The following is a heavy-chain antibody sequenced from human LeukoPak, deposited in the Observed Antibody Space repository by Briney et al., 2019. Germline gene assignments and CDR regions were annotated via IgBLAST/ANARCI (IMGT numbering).Heavy chain of an antibody. CDR2: IYTSGST. V-gene: IGHV4-61*02. Sequence: SSETLSLTCTVSGGSISSGSYYWSWIRQPAGKGLEWIGRIYTSGSTNYNPSLKSRVTISVDTSKNQFSLKLSSVTAADTAVYYCARDEGNKGDAYFDYWGQGTLVTVSS. J-gene: IGHJ4*02. CDR1: GGSISSGSYY. CDR3: ARDEGNKGDAYFDY. D-gene: IGHD1/OR15-1a*01.